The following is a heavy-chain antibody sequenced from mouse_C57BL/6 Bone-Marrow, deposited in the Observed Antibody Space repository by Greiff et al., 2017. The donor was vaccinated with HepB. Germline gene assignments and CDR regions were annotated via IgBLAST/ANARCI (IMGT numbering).Heavy chain of an antibody. V-gene: IGHV1-50*01. D-gene: IGHD2-3*01. CDR2: IDPSDSYT. CDR1: GYTFTSYW. CDR3: AIRRWLLQAY. Sequence: QVQLQQPGAELVKPGASVKLSCKASGYTFTSYWMQWVKQRPGQGLEWIGEIDPSDSYTNYNQKFKGKATLTVDTSSSTAYMQLSSLTSEDSAVYYWAIRRWLLQAYWGQGTLVTVSA. J-gene: IGHJ3*01.